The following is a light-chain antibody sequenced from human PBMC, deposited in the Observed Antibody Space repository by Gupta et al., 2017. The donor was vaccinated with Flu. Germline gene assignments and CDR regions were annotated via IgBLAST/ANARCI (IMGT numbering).Light chain of an antibody. V-gene: IGKV1-39*01. CDR1: HWISSS. CDR2: GAV. Sequence: PSSLSASVGDRVSITCRASHWISSSLNWFQQKPGKSPILLIYGAVTLQSGVPSRFSGSVSGTXFTLTIXSLEPEDFATYYCLQSHSTPWTFGXGTGVRI. CDR3: LQSHSTPWT. J-gene: IGKJ1*01.